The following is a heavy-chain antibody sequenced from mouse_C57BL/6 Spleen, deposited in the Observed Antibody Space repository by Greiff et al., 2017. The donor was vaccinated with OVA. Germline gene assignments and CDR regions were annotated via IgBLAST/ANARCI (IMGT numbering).Heavy chain of an antibody. CDR2: IYPGSGST. D-gene: IGHD2-3*01. Sequence: VQLQQPGAELVKPGASVKMSCKASGYTFTSYWITWVKQRPGQGLEWIGDIYPGSGSTNYNVKFKSKATLTVDTSSSTAYMQLSSLTSEDSAVYYCARSVYDGYYEIFFDYWGQGTTLTVSS. CDR1: GYTFTSYW. CDR3: ARSVYDGYYEIFFDY. J-gene: IGHJ2*01. V-gene: IGHV1-55*01.